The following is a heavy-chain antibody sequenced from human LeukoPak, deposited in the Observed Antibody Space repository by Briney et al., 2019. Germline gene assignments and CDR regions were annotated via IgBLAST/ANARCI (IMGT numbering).Heavy chain of an antibody. CDR1: GYTFTGYY. CDR2: INPNTAGT. D-gene: IGHD4-11*01. CDR3: ATSAGDYRAGHYYYMGV. V-gene: IGHV1-2*02. J-gene: IGHJ6*03. Sequence: EASVKVSCKASGYTFTGYYLHWVRQAPGQGLEWMGWINPNTAGTNYAQKFLGGVTLTWDTSISTAYMELNRLTSDDTAVYYCATSAGDYRAGHYYYMGVWGKGTSVTVSS.